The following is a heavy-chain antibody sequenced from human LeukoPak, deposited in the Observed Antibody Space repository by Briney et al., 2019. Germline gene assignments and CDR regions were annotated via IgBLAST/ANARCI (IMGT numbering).Heavy chain of an antibody. CDR1: SGSISSGSYY. CDR3: ARVDSSSWYRFDY. V-gene: IGHV4-61*02. J-gene: IGHJ4*02. Sequence: SETLSLTCTLSSGSISSGSYYWTWIRQSAGRGLEWIGSIYSSGSTNYNPSLNSRVTISLDTSKYQFSLKLSSVTAADTAVYCCARVDSSSWYRFDYWGQGTLVTVS. CDR2: IYSSGST. D-gene: IGHD6-13*01.